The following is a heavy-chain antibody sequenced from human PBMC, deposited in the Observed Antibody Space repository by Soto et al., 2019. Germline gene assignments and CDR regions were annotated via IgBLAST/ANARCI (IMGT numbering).Heavy chain of an antibody. D-gene: IGHD3-10*01. Sequence: PGESLKHSCKSSGYIFTSYWISWVLQMPGKGLEWMGRIDPSDSYTNYSPSFQGHVTISADKSISTAYLQWSSLKASDTAMYYCARPLYYYGSGSLDYWGQGTLVTVSS. CDR1: GYIFTSYW. CDR2: IDPSDSYT. J-gene: IGHJ4*02. V-gene: IGHV5-10-1*01. CDR3: ARPLYYYGSGSLDY.